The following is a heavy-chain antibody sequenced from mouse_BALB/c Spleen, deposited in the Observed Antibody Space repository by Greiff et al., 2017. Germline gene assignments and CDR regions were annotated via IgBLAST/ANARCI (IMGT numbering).Heavy chain of an antibody. V-gene: IGHV2-2*02. J-gene: IGHJ4*01. CDR1: GFSLTSYG. Sequence: QVQLQQSGPGLVQPSQSLSITCTVSGFSLTSYGVHWVRQSPGKGLEWLGVIWSGGSTDYNAAFISRLSISKDNSKSQVFFKMNSLQANDTAIYYCASQIWPYAMDYWGQGTSVTVSS. CDR3: ASQIWPYAMDY. CDR2: IWSGGST.